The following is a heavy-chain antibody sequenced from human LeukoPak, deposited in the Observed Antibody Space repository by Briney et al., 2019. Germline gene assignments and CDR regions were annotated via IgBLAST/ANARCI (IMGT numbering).Heavy chain of an antibody. CDR2: TYYRSKWYY. V-gene: IGHV6-1*01. CDR3: ARDPVGGSTIFDY. D-gene: IGHD1-26*01. CDR1: GDSVSSNSAA. Sequence: SQTLSLTFAISGDSVSSNSAAWNWIRQSPSRGLEWLGRTYYRSKWYYDYAVAVKSLISINPDTSKNQFSLQLSSVTPEDTAVYYCARDPVGGSTIFDYWGQGTLVTVSS. J-gene: IGHJ4*02.